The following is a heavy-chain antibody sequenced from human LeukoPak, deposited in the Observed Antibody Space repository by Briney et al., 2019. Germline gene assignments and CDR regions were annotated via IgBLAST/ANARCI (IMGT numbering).Heavy chain of an antibody. CDR2: IYYSGST. V-gene: IGHV4-30-4*01. J-gene: IGHJ4*02. CDR1: GGSLSSSSYY. Sequence: SESLSLTCTVSGGSLSSSSYYWSWIRQPPGKGLEWIGYIYYSGSTYYNPSLKSRVTISVDTFKNQFSLKLSSVTAADTAVYYCARNPIVVVVGFDYWGQGTLVTVSS. CDR3: ARNPIVVVVGFDY. D-gene: IGHD2-15*01.